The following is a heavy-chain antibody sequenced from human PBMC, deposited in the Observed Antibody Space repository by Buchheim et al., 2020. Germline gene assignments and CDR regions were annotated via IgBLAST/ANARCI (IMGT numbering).Heavy chain of an antibody. D-gene: IGHD1-26*01. V-gene: IGHV3-48*03. CDR2: ISSSGSSI. Sequence: EVQLVESGGGLVQPGGSLRLSCVASEFTFSSYEMNWVRQAPGKGLEWVSYISSSGSSIYYADSVKGRFTISRDNVKKSLYLQMNSLRVEETAVYYCATELAGARGYWGQGTL. CDR3: ATELAGARGY. J-gene: IGHJ4*02. CDR1: EFTFSSYE.